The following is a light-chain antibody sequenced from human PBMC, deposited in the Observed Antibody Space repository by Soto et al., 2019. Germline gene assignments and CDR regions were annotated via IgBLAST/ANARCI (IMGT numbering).Light chain of an antibody. CDR3: SSYAGSNNDYV. Sequence: QSALTQPPSASGSPGQSVTISCTGTSSDVGGYNYVSWYRQHPGKAPKVMIYEVNKRPSGVPDRFSGSKSGITASLTVSGLQAEDEADYYCSSYAGSNNDYVFXTGTKLTVL. J-gene: IGLJ1*01. CDR2: EVN. V-gene: IGLV2-8*01. CDR1: SSDVGGYNY.